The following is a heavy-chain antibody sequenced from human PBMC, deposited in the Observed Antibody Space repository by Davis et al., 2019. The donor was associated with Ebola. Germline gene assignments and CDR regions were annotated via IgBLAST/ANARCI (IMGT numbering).Heavy chain of an antibody. CDR1: NFTFSDYY. D-gene: IGHD2/OR15-2a*01. J-gene: IGHJ5*02. V-gene: IGHV3-11*04. Sequence: GESLKISCAASNFTFSDYYMSWIRQAPGKGLEWISYISNSGDRIYYADSVGGRFTIFRDNARNSLYLQMNSLRIEDTAVYYCARGFSIAAWGQGTLVTVSS. CDR2: ISNSGDRI. CDR3: ARGFSIAA.